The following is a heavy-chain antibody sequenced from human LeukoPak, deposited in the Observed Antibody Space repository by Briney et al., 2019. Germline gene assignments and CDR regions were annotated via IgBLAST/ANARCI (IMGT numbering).Heavy chain of an antibody. CDR2: INHSGST. J-gene: IGHJ4*02. V-gene: IGHV4-34*01. CDR3: ARDQDLLLHYFDY. CDR1: GGSFSGYY. D-gene: IGHD3-22*01. Sequence: SSETLSLTCAVYGGSFSGYYWSWIRQPRGKGLEWIGEINHSGSTNYNPSLKSRVTISVDTSKNQFSLKLSSVTAADTAVYYCARDQDLLLHYFDYWGQGTLVTVSS.